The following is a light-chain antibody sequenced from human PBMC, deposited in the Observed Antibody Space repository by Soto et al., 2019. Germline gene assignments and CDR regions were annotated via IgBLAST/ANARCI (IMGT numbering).Light chain of an antibody. CDR1: SSDVGGYNY. CDR2: DVS. Sequence: QSALTQPASVSGSPGQSITISCTGTSSDVGGYNYVSWYQQHPGKAPKLMIFDVSHRPSWVSSRFSASKSGNTASLTISGLQAEDEADYYCSSYTCSSTPWVFGTGSKVTVL. J-gene: IGLJ1*01. V-gene: IGLV2-14*03. CDR3: SSYTCSSTPWV.